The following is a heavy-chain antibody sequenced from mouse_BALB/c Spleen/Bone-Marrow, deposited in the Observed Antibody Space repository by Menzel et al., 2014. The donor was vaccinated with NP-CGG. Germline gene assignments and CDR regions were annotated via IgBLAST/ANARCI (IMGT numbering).Heavy chain of an antibody. CDR1: GFSLTSYG. CDR2: IWAGGNT. Sequence: VQRVESGPGLVAPSQSLSITCTVSGFSLTSYGVHWVRQPPGKGLEWLGIIWAGGNTNYNSALMSRLSISKDNSKSQVFLEMNSLQTDDTAMYYCARELGAWFAYWGQGTLVTVSA. J-gene: IGHJ3*01. D-gene: IGHD4-1*01. V-gene: IGHV2-9*02. CDR3: ARELGAWFAY.